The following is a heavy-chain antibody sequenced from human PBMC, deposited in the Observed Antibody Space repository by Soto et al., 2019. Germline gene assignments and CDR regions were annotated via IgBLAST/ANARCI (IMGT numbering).Heavy chain of an antibody. CDR1: GGTFSSYT. V-gene: IGHV1-69*13. D-gene: IGHD4-4*01. CDR3: ARLYDYSNYGVPPYGMDV. Sequence: SVKVSCKASGGTFSSYTISWVRQAPGQGLEWMGGIIPIFGTANYAQKFQGRVTITADESTSTAYMELSSLRSEDTAVYYCARLYDYSNYGVPPYGMDVWGQGTTVTVSS. CDR2: IIPIFGTA. J-gene: IGHJ6*02.